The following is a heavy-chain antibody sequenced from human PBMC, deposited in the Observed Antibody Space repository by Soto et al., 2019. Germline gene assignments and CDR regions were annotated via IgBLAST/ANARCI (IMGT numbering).Heavy chain of an antibody. V-gene: IGHV3-7*01. CDR1: GFTFSSYW. D-gene: IGHD6-6*01. CDR3: ARDKTLIAARFVGYFDY. CDR2: IKQDGSEK. Sequence: GGSLRLSCAASGFTFSSYWMSWVRQAPGKGLEWVANIKQDGSEKYYVDSVKGRFTISKDNAKNSLYLQMNSLRAEDTAVYYCARDKTLIAARFVGYFDYWGQGTLVTVSS. J-gene: IGHJ4*02.